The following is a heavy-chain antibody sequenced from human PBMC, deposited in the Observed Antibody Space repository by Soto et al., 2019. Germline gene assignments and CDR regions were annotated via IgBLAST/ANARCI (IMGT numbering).Heavy chain of an antibody. CDR2: IWYDGGNK. V-gene: IGHV3-33*01. D-gene: IGHD6-19*01. J-gene: IGHJ4*02. Sequence: PGGSLRLSCAASGFNFSSYVMHWVRQAPGKGLEWVAVIWYDGGNKYYADSVKGRFTISRDNSKNTLYLQMNSLRAEDTAVYYCARDGQWLPRDGLRSSYYFDYWGQGPLVTVSS. CDR1: GFNFSSYV. CDR3: ARDGQWLPRDGLRSSYYFDY.